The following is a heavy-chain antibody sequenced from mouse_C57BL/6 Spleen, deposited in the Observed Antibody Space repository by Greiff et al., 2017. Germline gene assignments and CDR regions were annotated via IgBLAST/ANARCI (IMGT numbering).Heavy chain of an antibody. V-gene: IGHV5-4*01. D-gene: IGHD2-1*01. CDR2: ISDGGSYT. J-gene: IGHJ1*03. CDR3: AGVYGKGYFDV. Sequence: DVHLVESGGGLVKPGGSLKLSCAASGFTFSSYAMPWVRQTPGKSLEWVATISDGGSYTYYPDNVKGRFTISRDNAKNNMYLQMSHLKSEETAMYYWAGVYGKGYFDVWGTGTTVTVSS. CDR1: GFTFSSYA.